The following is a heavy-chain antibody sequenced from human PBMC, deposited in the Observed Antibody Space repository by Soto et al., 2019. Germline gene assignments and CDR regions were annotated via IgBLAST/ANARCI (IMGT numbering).Heavy chain of an antibody. V-gene: IGHV3-7*01. CDR3: ASGNYYNGMDV. Sequence: EVQLVESGGGLVQPGGSLRLSCAASGFTFSNYWMTWVRQAPGKGLEWVANIKKDGSEQYYVDSVKGRFTVSRDNAKNEVDMQRNSLRPEDSAVYYCASGNYYNGMDVWGQGTTVTVSS. CDR2: IKKDGSEQ. D-gene: IGHD3-10*01. CDR1: GFTFSNYW. J-gene: IGHJ6*02.